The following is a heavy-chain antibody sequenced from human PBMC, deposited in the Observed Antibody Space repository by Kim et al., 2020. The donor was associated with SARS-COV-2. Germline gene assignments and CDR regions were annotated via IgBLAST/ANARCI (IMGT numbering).Heavy chain of an antibody. V-gene: IGHV3-21*01. D-gene: IGHD4-17*01. J-gene: IGHJ6*02. Sequence: DSVKGRFTSSRDNAKNSLYLQMNRLRAEDTAVYYCARGTTVEYYYYGMDVWGQGTTVTVSS. CDR3: ARGTTVEYYYYGMDV.